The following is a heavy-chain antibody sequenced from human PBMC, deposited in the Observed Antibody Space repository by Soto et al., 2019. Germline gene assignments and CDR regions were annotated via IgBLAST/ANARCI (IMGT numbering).Heavy chain of an antibody. CDR3: ARRYCSGGSCYYYGMDV. V-gene: IGHV1-69*12. J-gene: IGHJ6*01. D-gene: IGHD2-15*01. Sequence: QVQLVQSGAEVKKPGSSVKVSCKASGGTFSTYAISWVRQAPGQGLEWMGGIIPIFGTANYAQKFQGRVTLTADESTSTAYMGLSSLRSEDTAVYYCARRYCSGGSCYYYGMDVWGQGTTVTVSS. CDR1: GGTFSTYA. CDR2: IIPIFGTA.